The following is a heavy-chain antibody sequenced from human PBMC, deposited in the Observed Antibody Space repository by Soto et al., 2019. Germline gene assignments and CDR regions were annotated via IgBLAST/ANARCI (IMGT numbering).Heavy chain of an antibody. V-gene: IGHV1-18*04. Sequence: QVRLVLSGDELKKPGASMKVSCKASGYAFSDHGISWVRQAPGQGLEWIGWISAYNGNTNYAQKFQGRVTVTTDASTATAYMEVRSLTSDDPAVSYCARDHRYSSSFFDSWSQGTLITVSS. J-gene: IGHJ4*02. D-gene: IGHD6-6*01. CDR1: GYAFSDHG. CDR2: ISAYNGNT. CDR3: ARDHRYSSSFFDS.